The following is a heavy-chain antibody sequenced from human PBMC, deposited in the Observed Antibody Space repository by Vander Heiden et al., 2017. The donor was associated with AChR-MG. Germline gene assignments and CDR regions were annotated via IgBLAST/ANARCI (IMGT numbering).Heavy chain of an antibody. CDR3: ARKMRWFGDRYFDY. Sequence: EVQLLESGGGLVQPGGSLRLSCAASGFTFSSYAMSWVRQAPGKGLEWVSAISGSGGSTYYADSVKGRFTVSRDNSKNTLYLQMNSLRAEDTAVYYCARKMRWFGDRYFDYWGQGTLVTVSS. D-gene: IGHD3-10*01. J-gene: IGHJ4*02. CDR2: ISGSGGST. CDR1: GFTFSSYA. V-gene: IGHV3-23*01.